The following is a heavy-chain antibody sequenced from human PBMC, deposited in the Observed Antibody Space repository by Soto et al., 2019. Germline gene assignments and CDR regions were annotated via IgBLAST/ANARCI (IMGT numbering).Heavy chain of an antibody. CDR3: VRDGSSGWQFDS. CDR1: GFTFSSYG. Sequence: GGSLRLSCAASGFTFSSYGMHWVRQAPGKGLEWVANVRQDGSQKYLVDSVKGRFTISRDNAKNSMNLQMNSLRAEDTAVYYGVRDGSSGWQFDSCGQGTLVTVSS. D-gene: IGHD6-19*01. J-gene: IGHJ4*02. CDR2: VRQDGSQK. V-gene: IGHV3-7*01.